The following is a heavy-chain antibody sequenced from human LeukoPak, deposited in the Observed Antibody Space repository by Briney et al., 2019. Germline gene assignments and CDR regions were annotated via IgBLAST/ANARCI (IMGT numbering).Heavy chain of an antibody. J-gene: IGHJ5*02. V-gene: IGHV4-59*01. CDR2: IYYSGST. CDR1: GGSISSYY. D-gene: IGHD3-10*01. CDR3: ARAAMVRGVTGWFDP. Sequence: KPSETLSLTCTVSGGSISSYYWSWIRQPPGKGLEWIGYIYYSGSTNYNPSLKSRATISVDTSKNQFSLKLSSVTAADTAAYYCARAAMVRGVTGWFDPWGQGTLVTVSS.